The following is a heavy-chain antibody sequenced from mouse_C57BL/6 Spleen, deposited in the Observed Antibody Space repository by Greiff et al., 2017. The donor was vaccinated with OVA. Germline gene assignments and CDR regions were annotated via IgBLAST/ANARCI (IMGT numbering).Heavy chain of an antibody. Sequence: QVQLQQSGAELVRPGTSVKMSCKASGYTFTNYWIGWAKQRPGHGLEWIGDIYPGGGYTNYNEKFKGKATLTADKSSSTAYMQFSSLTSEDSAIYYCARGVYDGYGSAMDYWGQGTSVTVSS. J-gene: IGHJ4*01. CDR2: IYPGGGYT. CDR3: ARGVYDGYGSAMDY. D-gene: IGHD2-3*01. V-gene: IGHV1-63*01. CDR1: GYTFTNYW.